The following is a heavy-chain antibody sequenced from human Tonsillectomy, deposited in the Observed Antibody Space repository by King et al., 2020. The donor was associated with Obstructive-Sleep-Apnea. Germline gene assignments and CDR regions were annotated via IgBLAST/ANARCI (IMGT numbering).Heavy chain of an antibody. V-gene: IGHV3-74*01. CDR1: GFTLSSYW. CDR2: VNSDERSA. J-gene: IGHJ6*02. Sequence: VQLVESGGGLVQPGGSLRLSCAASGFTLSSYWMLWVRQPPGKGLVWVSRVNSDERSATYAESVKGRFTISRDYAKNTLYLQMNSLSAEDAAVYYCARGQAFGSNFPSAMDIWGQGTTVTVSS. CDR3: ARGQAFGSNFPSAMDI. D-gene: IGHD3-10*01.